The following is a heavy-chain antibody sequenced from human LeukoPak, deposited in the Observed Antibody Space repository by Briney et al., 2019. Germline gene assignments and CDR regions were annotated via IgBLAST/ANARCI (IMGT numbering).Heavy chain of an antibody. V-gene: IGHV4-59*08. D-gene: IGHD6-13*01. CDR1: GGSLSSYY. CDR2: IYYSGST. Sequence: SETLSLTCTVSGGSLSSYYWSWIRQPPGKGLEWIGYIYYSGSTNYNPSLKSRVTISVDTSKNQFSLKLSSVTAADTAVYYCARYSSSWYGPGASDIWGQGTMVTVSS. CDR3: ARYSSSWYGPGASDI. J-gene: IGHJ3*02.